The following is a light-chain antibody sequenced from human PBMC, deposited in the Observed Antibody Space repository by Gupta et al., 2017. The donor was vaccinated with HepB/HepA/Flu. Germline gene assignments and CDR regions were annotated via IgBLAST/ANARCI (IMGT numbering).Light chain of an antibody. Sequence: DIQMTQSPSTLSASVGDRVTITCRASQSISSWLAWYQQKPGKAPKLLIYKASRVESGVPSRFSGSGSGTEFTLTISSLQPDDFATYYCQHENSSPRTFGQGTKVEIK. J-gene: IGKJ1*01. V-gene: IGKV1-5*03. CDR1: QSISSW. CDR2: KAS. CDR3: QHENSSPRT.